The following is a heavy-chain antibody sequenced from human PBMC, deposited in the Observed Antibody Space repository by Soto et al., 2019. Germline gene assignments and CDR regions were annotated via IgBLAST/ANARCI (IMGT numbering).Heavy chain of an antibody. V-gene: IGHV4-59*01. CDR1: GGSISSYY. Sequence: SETLSLTCTVSGGSISSYYWSWIRQPPGKGLEWIGYIYYSGSTKYNPSLKSRVTTSLDTSTNQLSLKLSSVTTADTAVYYCGRVTPYSSRSYYYCGMDVWGQGTTVTVSS. CDR2: IYYSGST. D-gene: IGHD6-13*01. J-gene: IGHJ6*02. CDR3: GRVTPYSSRSYYYCGMDV.